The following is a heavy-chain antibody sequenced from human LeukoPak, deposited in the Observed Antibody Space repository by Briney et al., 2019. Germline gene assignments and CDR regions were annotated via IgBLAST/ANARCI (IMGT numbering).Heavy chain of an antibody. D-gene: IGHD1-1*01. CDR3: ARALRQMNWNDMPTFDY. J-gene: IGHJ4*02. CDR1: GYTFTGYY. CDR2: INPNSGGT. V-gene: IGHV1-2*02. Sequence: ASVKVSCKASGYTFTGYYMHWVRQAPGQGLEWMGWINPNSGGTNYAQKFQGRVTMTRDTSISTAYMELSRLRSDDTAVYYCARALRQMNWNDMPTFDYWGQGTLVTVSS.